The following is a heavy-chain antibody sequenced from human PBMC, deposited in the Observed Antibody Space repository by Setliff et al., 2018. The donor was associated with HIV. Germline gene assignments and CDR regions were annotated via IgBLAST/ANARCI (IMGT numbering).Heavy chain of an antibody. Sequence: PSETLSLTCNVFGGSISRSVDYWGWVRQPPGKGPEWIGTIYYSGTTYYNPSLKSRVTISLDTSKTHFFLNLTSVTDADTAVYFCTREGRGDPAMATTRIDYWGQGKLVTVSS. CDR2: IYYSGTT. D-gene: IGHD1-1*01. J-gene: IGHJ4*02. V-gene: IGHV4-39*02. CDR3: TREGRGDPAMATTRIDY. CDR1: GGSISRSVDY.